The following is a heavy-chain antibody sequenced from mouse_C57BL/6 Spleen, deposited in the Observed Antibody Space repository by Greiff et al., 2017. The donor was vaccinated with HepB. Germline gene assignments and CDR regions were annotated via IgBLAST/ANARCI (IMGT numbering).Heavy chain of an antibody. J-gene: IGHJ2*01. CDR1: GFTFSSYG. V-gene: IGHV5-6*01. D-gene: IGHD3-3*01. CDR3: ARQGLDYFFDY. CDR2: ISSGGSYT. Sequence: EVHLVESGGDLVKPGGSLKLSCAASGFTFSSYGMSWVRQTPDKRLEWVATISSGGSYTYYPDSVKGRFTISRDNAKNTLYLQMSSLKSEDTAMYYCARQGLDYFFDYWGQGTTLTVSS.